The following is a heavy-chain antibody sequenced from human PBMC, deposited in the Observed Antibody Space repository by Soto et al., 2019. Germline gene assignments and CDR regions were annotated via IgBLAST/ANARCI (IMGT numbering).Heavy chain of an antibody. V-gene: IGHV3-23*01. J-gene: IGHJ4*02. CDR3: AKDYLFGGYLD. CDR2: ISGSGGST. Sequence: PGGSLRLSCAASGFTFSSYAMCWVCQAPGKGLEWVSAISGSGGSTYYADSVKGRFTISRDNTKNTLYLQMSSMRAEDTAVYYCAKDYLFGGYLDWGQGTLVTVSS. D-gene: IGHD2-15*01. CDR1: GFTFSSYA.